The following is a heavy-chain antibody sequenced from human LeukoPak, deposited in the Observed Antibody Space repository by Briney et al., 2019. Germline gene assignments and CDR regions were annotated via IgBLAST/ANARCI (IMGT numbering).Heavy chain of an antibody. V-gene: IGHV3-30-3*01. CDR2: ISYDGSNK. D-gene: IGHD4-17*01. J-gene: IGHJ6*02. Sequence: PGGSLRLSCAASGFTFSSYAMHWVRQAPGKGLEWVAVISYDGSNKYYADSVKGRFTISRDNPKNTLYLQMNSLRAEDTAVYYCARASPTTVTTIYGMDVWGQGTTVTVSS. CDR1: GFTFSSYA. CDR3: ARASPTTVTTIYGMDV.